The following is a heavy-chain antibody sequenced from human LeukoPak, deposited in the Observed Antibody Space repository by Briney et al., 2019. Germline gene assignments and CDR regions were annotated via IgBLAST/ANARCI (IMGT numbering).Heavy chain of an antibody. J-gene: IGHJ4*02. CDR1: GYTFTGYY. CDR2: INPNSGGT. D-gene: IGHD3-22*01. CDR3: ARDPSPYDSSGSLGD. V-gene: IGHV1-2*02. Sequence: ASVKVSCKASGYTFTGYYMHWVRQAPGQGLEWMGWINPNSGGTNYAQKFQGRVTMTRDTSISTAYMELSRLRSDDTAVYYCARDPSPYDSSGSLGDWGQGTLVTVSS.